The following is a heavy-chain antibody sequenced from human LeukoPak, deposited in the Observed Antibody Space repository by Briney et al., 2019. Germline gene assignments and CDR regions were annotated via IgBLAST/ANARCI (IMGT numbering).Heavy chain of an antibody. CDR3: ARQQFSWFDP. D-gene: IGHD4-11*01. CDR1: GGSISSYY. V-gene: IGHV4-59*08. J-gene: IGHJ5*02. CDR2: IYYSGST. Sequence: SETLSLTCTVSGGSISSYYWSWIRQPPGKGLEWIGYIYYSGSTNYNPSLKSRVTISVDTSKNQFPLKLSSVTAADTAVYYCARQQFSWFDPWGQGTLVTVSS.